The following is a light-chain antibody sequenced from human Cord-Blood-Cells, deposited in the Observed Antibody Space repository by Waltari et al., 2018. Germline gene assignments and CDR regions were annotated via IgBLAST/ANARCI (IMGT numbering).Light chain of an antibody. J-gene: IGLJ3*02. Sequence: QSALTQPASVSGSPGQSITISCPGTSSDVGGYTYVSWYQQHPGKAPKLMIYDVSNRPSGVSNRFSGSKSGNTASLTISGLQAEDEADYYCSSYTSSSIWVFGGGTKLTVL. CDR2: DVS. V-gene: IGLV2-14*01. CDR1: SSDVGGYTY. CDR3: SSYTSSSIWV.